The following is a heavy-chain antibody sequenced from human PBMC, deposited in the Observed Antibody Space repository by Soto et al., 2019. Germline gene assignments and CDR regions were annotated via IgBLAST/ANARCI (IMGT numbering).Heavy chain of an antibody. CDR2: ISYDGSNK. J-gene: IGHJ6*02. V-gene: IGHV3-30*18. Sequence: PGGSLRLSCAASGFTFSSYGMHWVRQAPGKGLEWVAVISYDGSNKYYADSVKGRFTISRDNSKNTLYLQMNSLRAEDTAVYYCAKDGPDTAMVNGMDVWGQGTTVTVSS. CDR3: AKDGPDTAMVNGMDV. D-gene: IGHD5-18*01. CDR1: GFTFSSYG.